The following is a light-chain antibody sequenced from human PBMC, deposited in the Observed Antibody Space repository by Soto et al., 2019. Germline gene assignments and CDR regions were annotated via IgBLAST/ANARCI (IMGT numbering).Light chain of an antibody. CDR2: EVT. V-gene: IGLV2-18*01. J-gene: IGLJ2*01. CDR3: SFYSISRTWV. CDR1: SSDIGSYNG. Sequence: QSVLTQPPSVSGSPGQSVTISCTGTSSDIGSYNGVSWYQQPPGTAPKLLSYEVTDRPSGVPDRFSGSKSGYTASLTISGLQAEDEADYYCSFYSISRTWVFGGGTKLTVL.